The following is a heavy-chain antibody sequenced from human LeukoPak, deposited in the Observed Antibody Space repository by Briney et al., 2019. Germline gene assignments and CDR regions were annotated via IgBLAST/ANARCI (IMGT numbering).Heavy chain of an antibody. V-gene: IGHV4-39*01. J-gene: IGHJ4*02. CDR2: IYYSGST. CDR3: ARLNSAFNFDY. D-gene: IGHD3-10*01. CDR1: GGSISSSSYY. Sequence: NASETLSLTCTVSGGSISSSSYYWGWIRQPPGKGLEWIGSIYYSGSTYYNPSLKSRVTISVDTSKNQFSLKLSSVTAADTAVYYCARLNSAFNFDYWGQGTLATVSS.